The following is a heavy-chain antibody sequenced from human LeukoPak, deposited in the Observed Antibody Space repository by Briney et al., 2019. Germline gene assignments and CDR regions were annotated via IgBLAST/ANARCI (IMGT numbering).Heavy chain of an antibody. V-gene: IGHV4-39*07. J-gene: IGHJ3*02. CDR2: IYHSGST. Sequence: SETLSLTCTVSGGSISSSSYYWGWIRQPPGKGLEWIGGIYHSGSTYYNPSLKSRVTISVDTSKNQFSLKLSSVTAADTAVYYCARGSPYYYDSSGYLDAFDIWGQGTMVTVSS. CDR1: GGSISSSSYY. CDR3: ARGSPYYYDSSGYLDAFDI. D-gene: IGHD3-22*01.